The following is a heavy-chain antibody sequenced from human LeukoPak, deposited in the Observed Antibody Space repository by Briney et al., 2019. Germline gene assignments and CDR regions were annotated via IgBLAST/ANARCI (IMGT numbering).Heavy chain of an antibody. Sequence: ASVKVSCKASGYTFTGYYMHWVRQAPGQGLEWVGGIIPILGTTNYAQKFRGRVTITADDSTSTTYMELSSLRSEDTAIYYCANRVMPRLPTASITPAYSSDYWGQGTLVTVSS. J-gene: IGHJ4*02. V-gene: IGHV1-69*13. CDR1: GYTFTGYY. CDR2: IIPILGTT. D-gene: IGHD1-14*01. CDR3: ANRVMPRLPTASITPAYSSDY.